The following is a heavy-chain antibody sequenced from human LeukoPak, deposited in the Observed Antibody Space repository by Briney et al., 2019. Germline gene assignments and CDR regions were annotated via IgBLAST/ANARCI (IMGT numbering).Heavy chain of an antibody. CDR1: GFNWSDCA. CDR3: TRDIGIYTWSDP. V-gene: IGHV3-73*01. Sequence: GGSLRLSYGASGFNWSDCAILWLRQSSGKGLEWIGHMDKETNLYATALAASVKGRFTVSRDDSKNTAYLHMNVLKTEDTALYYCTRDIGIYTWSDPWGQGTLVTVSS. CDR2: MDKETNLYAT. J-gene: IGHJ5*01. D-gene: IGHD1-26*01.